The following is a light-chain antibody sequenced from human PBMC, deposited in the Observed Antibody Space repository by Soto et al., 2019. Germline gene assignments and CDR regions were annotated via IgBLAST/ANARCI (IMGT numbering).Light chain of an antibody. J-gene: IGKJ1*01. CDR1: QPLSGSY. CDR2: GAS. Sequence: EIVLTQSPGTLSLSPGERATLSCRASQPLSGSYLAWYQQKPGQAPRLLVFGASTRATGIPDRFSGSGSGTDFTLTISRLEPEDFAVYYCQPYGSSTAWTFGQGTKLDIK. CDR3: QPYGSSTAWT. V-gene: IGKV3-20*01.